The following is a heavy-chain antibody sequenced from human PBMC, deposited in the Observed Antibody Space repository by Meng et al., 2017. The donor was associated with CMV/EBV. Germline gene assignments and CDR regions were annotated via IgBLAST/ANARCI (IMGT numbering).Heavy chain of an antibody. D-gene: IGHD3-10*01. CDR2: IYRGDNT. V-gene: IGHV3-66*01. CDR1: GFNVRDKY. Sequence: EVDSVGPVGGLVQPGGPLRLSCAASGFNVRDKYMSWVRQAPGKGLEWVCIIYRGDNTYYIDSVKDRFTVSRDNSKNTMYLQMNSLRVEDTAVYYCTGDSVSNPNLNYWGQGTLVTVSS. CDR3: TGDSVSNPNLNY. J-gene: IGHJ4*02.